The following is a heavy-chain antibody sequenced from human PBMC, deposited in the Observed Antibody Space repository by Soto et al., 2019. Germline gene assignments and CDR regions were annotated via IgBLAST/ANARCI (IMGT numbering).Heavy chain of an antibody. CDR3: AHIMITYGGVSALDAFDF. D-gene: IGHD3-16*01. V-gene: IGHV2-5*02. CDR2: IYWDDDK. J-gene: IGHJ3*01. Sequence: SGPTLVNPTQTLTLTCTFSGFSLSTYRVGVGWIRQPPGKALEWLAIIYWDDDKRYSPSLQSRLAITKDTSKNQVVLTMTNLDPVDTAKYYCAHIMITYGGVSALDAFDFWGQGTVVTVSS. CDR1: GFSLSTYRVG.